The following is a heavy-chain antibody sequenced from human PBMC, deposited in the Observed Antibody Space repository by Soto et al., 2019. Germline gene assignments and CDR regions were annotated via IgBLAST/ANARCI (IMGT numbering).Heavy chain of an antibody. CDR1: GGSISSSSYY. D-gene: IGHD2-15*01. V-gene: IGHV4-39*01. Sequence: SETLSLTCTVSGGSISSSSYYWGWIRQPPGKGLEWIGSIYYSGSTYYNPSLKSRVTISVDTSKNQFSLKLSSVTAADTAVYYCASVGYLHPDEYFQHWGRGTLVTVSS. CDR3: ASVGYLHPDEYFQH. J-gene: IGHJ1*01. CDR2: IYYSGST.